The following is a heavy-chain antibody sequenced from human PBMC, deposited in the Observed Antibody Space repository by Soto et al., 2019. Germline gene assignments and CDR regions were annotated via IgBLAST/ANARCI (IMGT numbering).Heavy chain of an antibody. D-gene: IGHD4-4*01. V-gene: IGHV3-11*01. J-gene: IGHJ6*02. CDR1: GFTFSDYY. CDR2: ISSSGSTI. CDR3: ARHGSNYLLSCGMDV. Sequence: QVQLVESGGGLVKPGGSLRLSCAASGFTFSDYYMSWIRQAPGKGLEWVSYISSSGSTIYYADSVKGRFTISRDNAKNPLDLQMNGQRAEDTAVHDCARHGSNYLLSCGMDVWGQGTTVTVSS.